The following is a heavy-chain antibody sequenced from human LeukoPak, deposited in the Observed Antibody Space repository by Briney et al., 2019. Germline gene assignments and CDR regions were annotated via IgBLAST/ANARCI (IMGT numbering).Heavy chain of an antibody. CDR1: GYTFTSYG. CDR2: ISAYNGNT. D-gene: IGHD2-8*01. Sequence: ASVKVSCKASGYTFTSYGISWVRQAPGQGLEWMGWISAYNGNTNYAQKLQGRVTMTTDTSTSTAYMELRSLRSDDTAVYYCARDLGYCTNGVCYTSNAFDIWGQGTMVTVSS. J-gene: IGHJ3*02. CDR3: ARDLGYCTNGVCYTSNAFDI. V-gene: IGHV1-18*01.